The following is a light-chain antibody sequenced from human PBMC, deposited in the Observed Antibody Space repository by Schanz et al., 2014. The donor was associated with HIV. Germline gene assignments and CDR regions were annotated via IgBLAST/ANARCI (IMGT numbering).Light chain of an antibody. CDR2: ATS. V-gene: IGKV3-20*01. Sequence: EIVLTQSPGSLSLSPGGRATLSCGASQRLSSSYLAWYQQKRDQPPRLVIYATSTRAAGIPDRFSGTGSGTDFTLTISRLEPEDCAVYYCQQYGSSGTFGPGTKVHIK. J-gene: IGKJ3*01. CDR3: QQYGSSGT. CDR1: QRLSSSY.